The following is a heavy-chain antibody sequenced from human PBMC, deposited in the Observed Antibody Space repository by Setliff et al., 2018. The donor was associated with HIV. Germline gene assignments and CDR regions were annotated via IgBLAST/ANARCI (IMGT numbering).Heavy chain of an antibody. Sequence: GASVKVSCKASGYTFTGDYIHWVRQAPGQGLEWMGRNNPNSGDTNYAQRFQGRVTRTRDTSISTAYMELSRLKSDDAAVYYCARGPLFWGDIIVVPPVSACAYWGQGTLVTVSS. CDR3: ARGPLFWGDIIVVPPVSACAY. J-gene: IGHJ4*02. CDR2: NNPNSGDT. V-gene: IGHV1-2*06. D-gene: IGHD2-15*01. CDR1: GYTFTGDY.